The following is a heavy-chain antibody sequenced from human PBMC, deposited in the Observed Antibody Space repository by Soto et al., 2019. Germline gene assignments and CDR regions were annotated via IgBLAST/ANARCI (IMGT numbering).Heavy chain of an antibody. CDR1: GFSFNNYA. D-gene: IGHD4-17*01. Sequence: EVQLLESGGALVRPGGSLRLSCDASGFSFNNYALSWVRPAPGKVLEWVSTFSAGGRAYYAASMQGRFTIARDSSQDTVHLQIRDLRPEDTAVYYCAKESLPEYYGDTLFDYWGQGTRVTVSS. CDR3: AKESLPEYYGDTLFDY. V-gene: IGHV3-23*01. J-gene: IGHJ4*02. CDR2: FSAGGRA.